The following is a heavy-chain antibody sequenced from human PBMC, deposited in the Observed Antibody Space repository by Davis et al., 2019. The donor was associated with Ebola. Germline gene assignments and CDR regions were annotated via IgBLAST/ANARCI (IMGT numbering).Heavy chain of an antibody. Sequence: GESLKISCKGSGYSFTSYWISWVRQMPGKGLEWMGRIDPSDSYTNYSPSFQGHVTISADKSISTAYLQWSSLKASDTAMYYCARVHCGGDCYMYYFDYWGQGTLVTVSS. D-gene: IGHD2-21*02. CDR3: ARVHCGGDCYMYYFDY. CDR1: GYSFTSYW. J-gene: IGHJ4*02. CDR2: IDPSDSYT. V-gene: IGHV5-10-1*01.